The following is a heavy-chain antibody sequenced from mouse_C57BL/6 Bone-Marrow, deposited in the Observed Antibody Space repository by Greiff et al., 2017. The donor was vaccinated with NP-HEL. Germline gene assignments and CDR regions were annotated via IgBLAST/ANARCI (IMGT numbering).Heavy chain of an antibody. CDR1: GFTFSSYA. Sequence: EVKLMESGGGLVKPGGSLKLSCAASGFTFSSYAMSWVRQTPEKRLEWVATISDGGSYTYYPDNVKGRFTISRDNAKNNLYLQMSHLKSEDTAMYYCARTEGGFAYWGQGTLVTVSA. CDR3: ARTEGGFAY. CDR2: ISDGGSYT. J-gene: IGHJ3*01. V-gene: IGHV5-4*03.